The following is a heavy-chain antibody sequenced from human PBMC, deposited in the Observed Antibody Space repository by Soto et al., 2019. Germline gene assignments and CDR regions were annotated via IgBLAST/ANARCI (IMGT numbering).Heavy chain of an antibody. D-gene: IGHD3-10*01. CDR3: ARSGGDGSGTYYRHYFDY. J-gene: IGHJ4*01. CDR2: VNHIEST. CDR1: VGSFSGYY. V-gene: IGHV4-34*01. Sequence: SETLSLTCAVYVGSFSGYYWSWIRQPPGKGLEWIGEVNHIESTNYNPSLKSRVAMSVDTSKNQFSLKLDSVTAADTAVYYCARSGGDGSGTYYRHYFDYWGHGNLVTVSS.